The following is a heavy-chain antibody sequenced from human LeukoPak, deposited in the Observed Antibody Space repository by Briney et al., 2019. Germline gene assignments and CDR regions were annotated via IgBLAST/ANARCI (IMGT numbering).Heavy chain of an antibody. J-gene: IGHJ2*01. V-gene: IGHV3-23*01. CDR2: VSGGGGTT. CDR3: ARDLGYWYFDL. Sequence: GGTLRLSCAASGFTFSSYGMSWVRQAPGKGLEWVSAVSGGGGTTYYADSVKGRFIISRDNSKNTLYLQMSSLRAEDTALYYCARDLGYWYFDLWGRGSLVTVSS. CDR1: GFTFSSYG.